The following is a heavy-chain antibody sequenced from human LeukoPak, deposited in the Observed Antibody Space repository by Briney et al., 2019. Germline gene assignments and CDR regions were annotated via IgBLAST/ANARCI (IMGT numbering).Heavy chain of an antibody. J-gene: IGHJ4*02. Sequence: SETLSLTCTVSGGSISSSSYYWGWIRQPPGKGLEWIGSIYYSGSTYYNPSLKSRVTISVDTSKNQFSLKLSSVTAADTAVYYCARGNRGSLRAIDYWGQGTLATVSS. V-gene: IGHV4-39*07. CDR2: IYYSGST. CDR1: GGSISSSSYY. CDR3: ARGNRGSLRAIDY. D-gene: IGHD4-23*01.